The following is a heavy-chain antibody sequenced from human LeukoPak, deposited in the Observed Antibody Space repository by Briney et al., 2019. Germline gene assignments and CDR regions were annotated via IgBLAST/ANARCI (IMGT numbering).Heavy chain of an antibody. Sequence: PGGSLSLSCAASGFTSDDYSMSWVRQAPGRGLGWVSGINWNGGSTGYADSVKGRFTISRDNAKNSLYLQMNSLRAEDTALYYCARDFGSSNYFDYWGQGTLVTVSS. V-gene: IGHV3-20*04. CDR3: ARDFGSSNYFDY. CDR2: INWNGGST. D-gene: IGHD6-13*01. J-gene: IGHJ4*02. CDR1: GFTSDDYS.